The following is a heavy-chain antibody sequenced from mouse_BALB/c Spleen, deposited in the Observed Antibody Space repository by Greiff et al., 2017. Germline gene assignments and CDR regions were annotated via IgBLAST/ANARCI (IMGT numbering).Heavy chain of an antibody. CDR2: ISNGGGST. Sequence: DVMLVESGGGLVQPGGSLKLSCAASGFTFSSYTMSWVRQTPEKRLEWVAYISNGGGSTYYPDTVKGRFTISRDNAKNTLYLQMSSLKSEDTAMYYCARHYGFAYWGQGTLVTVSA. V-gene: IGHV5-12-2*01. CDR3: ARHYGFAY. D-gene: IGHD1-2*01. CDR1: GFTFSSYT. J-gene: IGHJ3*01.